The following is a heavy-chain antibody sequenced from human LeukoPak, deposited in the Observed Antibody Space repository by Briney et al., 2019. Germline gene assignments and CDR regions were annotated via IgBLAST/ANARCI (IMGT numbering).Heavy chain of an antibody. CDR1: GASMSNYY. D-gene: IGHD2-2*01. J-gene: IGHJ4*02. V-gene: IGHV4-39*07. CDR2: IYHSGTTYSGST. Sequence: PSETLSLTCNVSGASMSNYYWVWIRQPPGKGLEWIGSIYHSGTTYSGSTYYNPSLKSRVTISLDTSKNQFSLKVSSMTAADTAVYYCARDSGLGVPAAMGFDYWGQGTLVTVSS. CDR3: ARDSGLGVPAAMGFDY.